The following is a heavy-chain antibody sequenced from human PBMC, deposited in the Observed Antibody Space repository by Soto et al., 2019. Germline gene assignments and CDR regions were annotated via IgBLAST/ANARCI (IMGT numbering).Heavy chain of an antibody. CDR1: GESFSNHY. V-gene: IGHV4-34*01. CDR2: INYSGST. J-gene: IGHJ6*01. Sequence: LSLTCAVYGESFSNHYWTWIRQSPGKGLEWVGEINYSGSTRYNWSLGSRVTISVDTSKNQFSLMVTSVTAEDTAVYYCARGVVYRDVGLAYGMDVWGQGTTVTVSS. D-gene: IGHD3-22*01. CDR3: ARGVVYRDVGLAYGMDV.